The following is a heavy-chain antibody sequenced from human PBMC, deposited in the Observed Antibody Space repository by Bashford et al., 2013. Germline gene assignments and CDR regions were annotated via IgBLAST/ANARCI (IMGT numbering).Heavy chain of an antibody. Sequence: SETLSLTCTVSGGSISSYYWSWIRQPPGKGLEWIGYIYYSGSTNYNPSLKSRVTISVDTSKNQFSLKLSSVTAADTAVYYCARRETVAGFWDYYYYGMDVWGQGTTVTVSS. J-gene: IGHJ6*02. CDR1: GGSISSYY. CDR2: IYYSGST. CDR3: ARRETVAGFWDYYYYGMDV. D-gene: IGHD6-19*01. V-gene: IGHV4-59*08.